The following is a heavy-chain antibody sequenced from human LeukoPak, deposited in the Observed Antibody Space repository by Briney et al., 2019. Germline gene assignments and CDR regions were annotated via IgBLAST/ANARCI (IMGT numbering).Heavy chain of an antibody. Sequence: GESLKISCKGSGYRFTSYWIGWGRQMPGKGREGMGIIYPGDSDTRYSPSFQGQVTISADKSISTAYLQWSSLKASDTAMYYCARHVKEGFTNVWPVWSGYYPYYYYYYMDVWGKGTTVTVSS. D-gene: IGHD3-3*01. CDR2: IYPGDSDT. CDR3: ARHVKEGFTNVWPVWSGYYPYYYYYYMDV. J-gene: IGHJ6*03. CDR1: GYRFTSYW. V-gene: IGHV5-51*01.